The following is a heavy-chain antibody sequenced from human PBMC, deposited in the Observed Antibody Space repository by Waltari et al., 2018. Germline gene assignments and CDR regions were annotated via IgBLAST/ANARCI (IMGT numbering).Heavy chain of an antibody. CDR1: GFTFSSYG. D-gene: IGHD5-18*01. J-gene: IGHJ6*02. V-gene: IGHV3-33*01. Sequence: QVQLVESGGGVVQPGRSLRLSCAASGFTFSSYGMHWVRQAPGKGLGWVAVIWYDGSNKYYADSVEGRFNISRDNSKNTLYLQMNRLRAEDTAVYYCASDVDTAMEGSPLYGMDVWGQGTTVTVSS. CDR3: ASDVDTAMEGSPLYGMDV. CDR2: IWYDGSNK.